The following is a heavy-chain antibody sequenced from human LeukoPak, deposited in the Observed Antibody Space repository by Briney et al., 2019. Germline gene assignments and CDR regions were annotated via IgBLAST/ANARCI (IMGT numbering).Heavy chain of an antibody. V-gene: IGHV4-61*02. J-gene: IGHJ5*02. Sequence: PSETLSLTCTVSGGSISSGSYYWSWIRQPAGKGLEWIGRIYTSGSTNYNPSLKSRVTISVDTSKNQFSLKLSSVTAADTAVYYCARDRWFDPWGQGTLVVVSS. CDR2: IYTSGST. CDR1: GGSISSGSYY. CDR3: ARDRWFDP.